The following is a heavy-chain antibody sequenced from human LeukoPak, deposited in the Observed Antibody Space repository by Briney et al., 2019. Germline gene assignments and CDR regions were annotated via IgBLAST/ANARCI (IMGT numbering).Heavy chain of an antibody. Sequence: ASVKVSCKASGYTFSNYYMHWVRQAPGQGLEWMGIINPRGDWSAYAQNLQGRVTLTRDTSTSTVYMELSSLRSDDTAVYYCTRESGSYHGNDYWGQGTLVTVSS. CDR1: GYTFSNYY. CDR3: TRESGSYHGNDY. CDR2: INPRGDWS. V-gene: IGHV1-46*01. J-gene: IGHJ4*02. D-gene: IGHD1-26*01.